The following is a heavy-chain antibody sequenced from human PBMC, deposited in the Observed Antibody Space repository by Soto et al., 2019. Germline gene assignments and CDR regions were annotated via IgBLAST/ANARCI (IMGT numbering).Heavy chain of an antibody. CDR2: INAGNGNT. J-gene: IGHJ3*02. CDR3: ARGRGSSRWADAFDI. V-gene: IGHV1-3*01. Sequence: QVQLVQSGAEVKKPGASVKVSCKASGYTFTSYAMHWVRQAPGQRLEWMGWINAGNGNTKYSQKFQGRVTITRDTSASTAYMELSSLRSEDTAVYYCARGRGSSRWADAFDIWGQGTMVTVSS. CDR1: GYTFTSYA. D-gene: IGHD6-13*01.